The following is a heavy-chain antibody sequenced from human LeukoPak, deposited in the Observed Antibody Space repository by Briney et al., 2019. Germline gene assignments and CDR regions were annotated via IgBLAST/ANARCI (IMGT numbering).Heavy chain of an antibody. V-gene: IGHV4-59*08. J-gene: IGHJ4*02. CDR2: ISYTGST. D-gene: IGHD3-16*02. CDR1: GGSINSDH. Sequence: SETLSLTCTVSGGSINSDHWSWIRQPPGKGLEWIGRISYTGSTHYNPSLKSRVTILVDTSKNHFSLKLSSVTAADTAVYYCASVRGLGVITPYLDYWGQGTLVTVSS. CDR3: ASVRGLGVITPYLDY.